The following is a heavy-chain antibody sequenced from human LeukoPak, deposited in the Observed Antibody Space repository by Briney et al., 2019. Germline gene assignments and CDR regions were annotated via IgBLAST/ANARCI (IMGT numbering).Heavy chain of an antibody. CDR1: GFTFSDYY. CDR2: IYYSGST. V-gene: IGHV4-59*01. CDR3: ARVYYRMVRGVGGFDP. D-gene: IGHD3-10*01. Sequence: TGGSLRLSCAASGFTFSDYYMSWIRQAPGKGLEWIGYIYYSGSTNYNPSLKSRVTISVDTSKNQFSLKLSSVTAADTAVYYCARVYYRMVRGVGGFDPWGQGTLVTVSS. J-gene: IGHJ5*02.